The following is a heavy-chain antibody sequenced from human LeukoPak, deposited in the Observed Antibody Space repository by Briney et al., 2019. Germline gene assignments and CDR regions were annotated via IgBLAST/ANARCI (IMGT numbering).Heavy chain of an antibody. CDR3: ARVLWFGAYNFDY. Sequence: PSETLSLTCAVSGSSISSGYYWGWIRQPPGKGLEWIGSIYHSGSTCYNPSLKSRVTISVDTSKNQFSLKLSSVTAADTAVSYCARVLWFGAYNFDYWGRGTLVTVSS. CDR2: IYHSGST. CDR1: GSSISSGYY. J-gene: IGHJ4*02. V-gene: IGHV4-38-2*01. D-gene: IGHD3-10*01.